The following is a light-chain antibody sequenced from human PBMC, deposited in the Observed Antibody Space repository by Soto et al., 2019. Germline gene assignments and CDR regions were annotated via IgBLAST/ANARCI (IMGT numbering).Light chain of an antibody. CDR1: QGISTY. CDR3: QQLNSYPIT. CDR2: VAS. Sequence: DIQLTQSPSFLSASVGDRVTITCRASQGISTYVAWFQQKPGKAPNLLIYVASTLHSGVPSRFSGTGSGTEFTLTISSLQPEDFATYYCQQLNSYPITFAQGTKLEIK. V-gene: IGKV1-9*01. J-gene: IGKJ2*01.